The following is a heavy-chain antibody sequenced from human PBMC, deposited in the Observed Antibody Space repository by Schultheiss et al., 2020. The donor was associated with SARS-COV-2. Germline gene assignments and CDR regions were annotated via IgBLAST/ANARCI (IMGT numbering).Heavy chain of an antibody. V-gene: IGHV3-15*01. CDR1: GFTFSNAW. CDR3: ASKNWGLSSSPSGY. CDR2: IKSKTDGGTT. D-gene: IGHD7-27*01. Sequence: GGSLRLSCAASGFTFSNAWMSWVRQAPGRGLEWVGRIKSKTDGGTTDYAAPVKGRFTISRDDSKNTLYLQMNSLKTEDTAVYYCASKNWGLSSSPSGYWGQGTLVTVSS. J-gene: IGHJ4*02.